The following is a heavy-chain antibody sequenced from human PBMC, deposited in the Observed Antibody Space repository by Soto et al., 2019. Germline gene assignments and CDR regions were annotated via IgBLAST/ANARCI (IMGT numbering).Heavy chain of an antibody. CDR1: GYSFTSYW. D-gene: IGHD4-17*01. CDR3: ARRSRRDXGDYYXXYGXXV. V-gene: IGHV5-51*01. CDR2: IYPGDSDT. Sequence: PGESLKISCKGSGYSFTSYWIGWVRQMPGKGLEWMGIIYPGDSDTRYSPSFQGQVTISADKSISTAYLQWSSLKASDTAMYYCARRSRRDXGDYYXXYGXXVXXQGTXVTX. J-gene: IGHJ6*02.